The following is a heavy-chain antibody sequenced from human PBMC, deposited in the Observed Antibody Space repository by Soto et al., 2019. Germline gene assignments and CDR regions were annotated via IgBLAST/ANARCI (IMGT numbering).Heavy chain of an antibody. Sequence: PSETLSLTCTVSGGSISSYYWSWIRQPPGKGLEWIGYIYYSGSTNYNPSLKSRVTISVDTSKNQFSLKLSSVTAADTAVYYCARLPDYGDYLIDYWGQGTLVTVSS. CDR3: ARLPDYGDYLIDY. D-gene: IGHD4-17*01. J-gene: IGHJ4*02. V-gene: IGHV4-59*08. CDR1: GGSISSYY. CDR2: IYYSGST.